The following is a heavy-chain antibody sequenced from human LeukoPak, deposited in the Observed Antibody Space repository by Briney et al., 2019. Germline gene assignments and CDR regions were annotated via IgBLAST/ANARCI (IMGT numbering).Heavy chain of an antibody. CDR1: GYTFTSYY. Sequence: ASVKVSCKASGYTFTSYYMHWVRQAPGQGLEWMGIINPSGGSTSYAQKFQGRVTMTRDTSTSTVYMELNSLRSEDTAVYYCARDQGVLTPLFWFDPWGQGTLVTVSS. D-gene: IGHD2-8*01. V-gene: IGHV1-46*01. CDR3: ARDQGVLTPLFWFDP. CDR2: INPSGGST. J-gene: IGHJ5*02.